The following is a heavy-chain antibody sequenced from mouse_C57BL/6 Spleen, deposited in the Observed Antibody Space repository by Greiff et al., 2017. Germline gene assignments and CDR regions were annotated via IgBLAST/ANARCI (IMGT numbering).Heavy chain of an antibody. V-gene: IGHV1-80*01. J-gene: IGHJ4*01. D-gene: IGHD1-1*01. CDR3: ARDDGSSHYAMDY. Sequence: VMLVEPGAELVKPGASVKISCKASGYAFTSYWMNWVKQRPGQGLEWIGQIYPGDGDTNYNGKFKGKDTLTADKSSSTAYMQLSSLTSEDSAVYFCARDDGSSHYAMDYWGQGTSVTVSS. CDR2: IYPGDGDT. CDR1: GYAFTSYW.